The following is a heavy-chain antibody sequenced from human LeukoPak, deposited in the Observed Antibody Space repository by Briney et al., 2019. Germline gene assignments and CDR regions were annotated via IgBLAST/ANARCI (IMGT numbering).Heavy chain of an antibody. D-gene: IGHD3-22*01. Sequence: SETLSLTXTVSGGSISYHYWSWIRQPPGKELEWLGYIYNSGTTRYNPSLMSRVSMTVDTSRNQFSLNLKSVTAADTAVYYCARDSRYSDNSGYYYSHYYMDVWGKGTTVTVSS. CDR3: ARDSRYSDNSGYYYSHYYMDV. V-gene: IGHV4-59*11. J-gene: IGHJ6*03. CDR2: IYNSGTT. CDR1: GGSISYHY.